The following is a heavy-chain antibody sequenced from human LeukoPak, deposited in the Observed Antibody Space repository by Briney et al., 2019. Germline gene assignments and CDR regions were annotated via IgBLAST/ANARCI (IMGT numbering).Heavy chain of an antibody. J-gene: IGHJ3*02. CDR2: INHSGST. CDR1: GGSFSGYY. Sequence: SETLSLTCAVYGGSFSGYYWSWIRQPPGKGLEWIGEINHSGSTNYNPSLKSRVTISVDTSKNQFSLKLSSVTAADTAVYYCARWGRLHAFDIWGQGTMVTVSS. D-gene: IGHD3-16*01. CDR3: ARWGRLHAFDI. V-gene: IGHV4-34*01.